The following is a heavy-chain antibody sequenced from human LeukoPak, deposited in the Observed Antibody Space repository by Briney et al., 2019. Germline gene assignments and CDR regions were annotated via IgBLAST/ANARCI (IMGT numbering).Heavy chain of an antibody. CDR3: ARGGVAEYVRH. J-gene: IGHJ1*01. V-gene: IGHV1-2*02. CDR1: GYTFTGYY. Sequence: ASVKVSCKASGYTFTGYYMHWVRQAPGQGLEWMGWINSNNGGTNYAQNFQGRVTMTRGTSISTAYMELRWLRSDDTAVYYCARGGVAEYVRHWGQGTLVTVSS. CDR2: INSNNGGT.